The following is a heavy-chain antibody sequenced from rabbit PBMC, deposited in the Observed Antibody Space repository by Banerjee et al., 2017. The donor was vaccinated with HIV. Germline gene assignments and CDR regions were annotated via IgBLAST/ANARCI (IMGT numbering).Heavy chain of an antibody. Sequence: QEQLEESGGGLVQPEGSLTLTCTASGFSFNNKYVMCWVRQAPGKGLEWIGCIYAGSSGSAYYANWAKGRFTISKTSWTTVTLQMTSLTAADTATYFCARDLAGVIGWNFGVWGQGTLVTVS. CDR3: ARDLAGVIGWNFGV. J-gene: IGHJ3*01. D-gene: IGHD4-1*01. CDR2: IYAGSSGSA. V-gene: IGHV1S45*01. CDR1: GFSFNNKYV.